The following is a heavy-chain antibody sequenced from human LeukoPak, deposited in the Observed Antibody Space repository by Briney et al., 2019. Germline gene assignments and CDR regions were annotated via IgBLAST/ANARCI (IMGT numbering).Heavy chain of an antibody. CDR3: TRDRGYGWYVSDH. CDR2: INPTGGST. D-gene: IGHD6-19*01. Sequence: ASVKVSCKASGYTFTGYHMHWVRQAPGEGLEWMGIINPTGGSTSYAQKFQGRVTMTRDTSTSTVYMELSSLRSEDKAVYYCTRDRGYGWYVSDHWGQGTLVTVSS. CDR1: GYTFTGYH. J-gene: IGHJ4*02. V-gene: IGHV1-46*01.